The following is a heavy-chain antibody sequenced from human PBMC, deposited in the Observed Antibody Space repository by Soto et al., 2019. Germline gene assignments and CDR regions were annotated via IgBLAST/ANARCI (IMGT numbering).Heavy chain of an antibody. CDR2: ISSSSSYI. Sequence: EVQLVESGGGLVKPGGSLRLSCAASGFTFSSYSMNWVRQAPGKGLEWVSSISSSSSYIYYADSVKRRFTISRDNAKNSLYLQMSSLRAEGTAGYYCARFSSGWSPAWGQGTLVTVSS. CDR1: GFTFSSYS. D-gene: IGHD6-19*01. J-gene: IGHJ4*02. V-gene: IGHV3-21*01. CDR3: ARFSSGWSPA.